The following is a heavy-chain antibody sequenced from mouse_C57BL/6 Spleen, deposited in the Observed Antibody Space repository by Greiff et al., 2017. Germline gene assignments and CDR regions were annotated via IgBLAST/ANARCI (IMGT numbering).Heavy chain of an antibody. V-gene: IGHV1-69*01. J-gene: IGHJ3*01. Sequence: QVQLQQPGAELVMPGASVKLSCKASGYTFTSYWMHRVKQRPGQGLEWIGEIDPSDSYTNYNQKFKGKSTLTVDKSSSTAYMQLSSLTSEDSAVYYCARRTAQATWFAYWGQGTLVTVSA. CDR2: IDPSDSYT. D-gene: IGHD3-2*02. CDR3: ARRTAQATWFAY. CDR1: GYTFTSYW.